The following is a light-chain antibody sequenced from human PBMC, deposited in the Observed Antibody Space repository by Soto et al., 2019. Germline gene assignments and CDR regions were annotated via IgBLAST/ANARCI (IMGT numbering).Light chain of an antibody. CDR2: DAS. J-gene: IGKJ1*01. Sequence: DIQMTQSPSTLSPSVGDTVTVTCRASQSVSCWLAWYQQKPGEAPKLLIYDASALPRGVPSRFSGSGSGTKFPLTQGRLKPADFATYYCHQYETFSGTFGQGTKVDIK. CDR1: QSVSCW. CDR3: HQYETFSGT. V-gene: IGKV1-5*01.